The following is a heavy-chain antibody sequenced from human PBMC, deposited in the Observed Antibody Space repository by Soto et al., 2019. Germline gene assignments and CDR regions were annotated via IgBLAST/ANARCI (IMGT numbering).Heavy chain of an antibody. Sequence: SETLSLTCSVSGDSMSSGAYYWNWIRQHPGKGLEWIAYIYYSGNTYYNPSLRSRINISVDTSKSQFSLKLTSVTDADTAVYYCASSYSGYLDNWGQGTLVTVSS. V-gene: IGHV4-31*03. D-gene: IGHD3-22*01. CDR3: ASSYSGYLDN. CDR2: IYYSGNT. J-gene: IGHJ4*02. CDR1: GDSMSSGAYY.